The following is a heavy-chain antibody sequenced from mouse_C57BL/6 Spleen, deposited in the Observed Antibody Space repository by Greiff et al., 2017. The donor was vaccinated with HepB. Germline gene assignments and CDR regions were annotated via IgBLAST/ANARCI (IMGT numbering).Heavy chain of an antibody. CDR3: TRKRGSSYLAWFAY. D-gene: IGHD1-1*01. V-gene: IGHV1-15*01. CDR2: IDPETGGT. J-gene: IGHJ3*01. CDR1: GYTFTDYE. Sequence: VKLMESGAELVRPGASVTLSCKASGYTFTDYEMHWVKQTPVHGLEWIGAIDPETGGTAYNQKFKGKAILTADKSSSTAYMELRSLTSEDSAVYYCTRKRGSSYLAWFAYWGQGTLVTVSA.